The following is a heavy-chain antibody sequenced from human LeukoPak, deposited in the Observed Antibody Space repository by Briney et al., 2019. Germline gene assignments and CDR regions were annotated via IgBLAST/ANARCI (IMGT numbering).Heavy chain of an antibody. D-gene: IGHD3-22*01. Sequence: SETLSLTCTVSGATITTTNYWGWIRQAPGKVLEWIGNIYSSGTTSYSPSLNSRVTISVDTSKNQFSLRLSSVTAADTAVYYCTRHHYDSTGSFDYWGQGALVTVSS. CDR3: TRHHYDSTGSFDY. J-gene: IGHJ4*02. CDR2: IYSSGTT. CDR1: GATITTTNY. V-gene: IGHV4-39*01.